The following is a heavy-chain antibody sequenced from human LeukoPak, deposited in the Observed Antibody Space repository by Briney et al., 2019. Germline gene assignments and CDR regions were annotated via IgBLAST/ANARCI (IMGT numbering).Heavy chain of an antibody. Sequence: GGSLRLSCAASGFTFSSYWMSWVRQAPGKGLEWVANIKQDGSEKYYVDSVKGRFTISRDNAKNSLYLQMNSLRAEDTAVYYCARSGTGTTYYYYMDVWGKGTTVTVSS. CDR1: GFTFSSYW. J-gene: IGHJ6*03. D-gene: IGHD1-7*01. V-gene: IGHV3-7*01. CDR3: ARSGTGTTYYYYMDV. CDR2: IKQDGSEK.